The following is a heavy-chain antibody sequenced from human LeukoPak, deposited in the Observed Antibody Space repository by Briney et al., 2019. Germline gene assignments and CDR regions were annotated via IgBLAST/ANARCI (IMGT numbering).Heavy chain of an antibody. CDR3: AREPTASTTAY. D-gene: IGHD4-11*01. Sequence: PSETLSLTCTVSRGSMSDNYWSWIRQSAGRGLEWIGRIHFSGSTNYNPSLKSRVTMSLDTSKKQVSLRLTSVIAADTAIYHCAREPTASTTAYWGQGALVTVSS. CDR2: IHFSGST. V-gene: IGHV4-4*07. J-gene: IGHJ4*02. CDR1: RGSMSDNY.